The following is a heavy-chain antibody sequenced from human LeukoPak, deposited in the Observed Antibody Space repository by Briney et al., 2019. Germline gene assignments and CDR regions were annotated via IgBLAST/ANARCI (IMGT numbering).Heavy chain of an antibody. J-gene: IGHJ4*02. CDR3: ARGDQIAYSSSYYFDY. D-gene: IGHD6-6*01. Sequence: SVKVSCKASGGTFSSYAISWVRQAPGQGLEWMGGIIPIFGTANYAQKFQGRVTITTDESTSTAYMELSSLRSEDTAVYYCARGDQIAYSSSYYFDYWGQGTLATVSS. CDR2: IIPIFGTA. CDR1: GGTFSSYA. V-gene: IGHV1-69*05.